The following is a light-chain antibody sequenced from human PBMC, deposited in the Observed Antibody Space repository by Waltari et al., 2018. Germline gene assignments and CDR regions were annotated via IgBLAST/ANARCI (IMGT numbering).Light chain of an antibody. V-gene: IGLV2-14*01. CDR2: DVS. CDR3: ASYTSGSTHVA. J-gene: IGLJ2*01. CDR1: SSDIGAYHY. Sequence: QSALTQPASVSGSPGQSITISCTGTSSDIGAYHYVSWYQQFPGKAPKLIIYDVSKRPSGVSNCFPGSKSGDSASLTISGLQVDDEAHYHCASYTSGSTHVAFGGGTQVTVL.